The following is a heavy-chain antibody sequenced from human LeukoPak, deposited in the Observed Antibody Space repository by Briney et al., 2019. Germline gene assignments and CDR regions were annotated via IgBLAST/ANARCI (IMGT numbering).Heavy chain of an antibody. CDR2: IRYDGSNK. J-gene: IGHJ4*02. V-gene: IGHV3-30*02. CDR1: GFTFSSYG. Sequence: PGGSLRLSCAASGFTFSSYGMHWVRQAPGKGLEWVAFIRYDGSNKYYADSVKGRFTISRDNSKNTLYLQMNSLRAEDTAVYYCAKDYSGYDTYYFDYWGQGTLVTVSS. D-gene: IGHD5-12*01. CDR3: AKDYSGYDTYYFDY.